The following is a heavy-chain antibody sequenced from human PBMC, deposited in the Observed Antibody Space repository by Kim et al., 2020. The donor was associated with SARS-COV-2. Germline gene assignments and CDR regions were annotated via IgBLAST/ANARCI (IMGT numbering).Heavy chain of an antibody. CDR3: ARSNYYDSSGYLIEGDWFDP. D-gene: IGHD3-22*01. J-gene: IGHJ5*02. V-gene: IGHV3-53*01. Sequence: RFTISRDTSKNTLYLQMNSLRAEDTAVYYCARSNYYDSSGYLIEGDWFDPWGQGTLVTVSS.